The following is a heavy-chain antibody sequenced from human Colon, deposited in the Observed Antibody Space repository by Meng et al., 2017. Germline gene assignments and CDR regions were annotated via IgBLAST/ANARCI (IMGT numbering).Heavy chain of an antibody. V-gene: IGHV4-4*02. CDR1: SGSISSSNW. D-gene: IGHD3-9*01. J-gene: IGHJ4*02. CDR3: VRQGMTSYSWGY. Sequence: QVQLQESGPGLVKPSGTLSLTCAVSSGSISSSNWWSWVRQPPGKGLEWIGEISQSGTTYYNPSLRSRVTITGDWSKNQFSLNLNSVTAVDTALYYCVRQGMTSYSWGYWGQGTLVTVSS. CDR2: ISQSGTT.